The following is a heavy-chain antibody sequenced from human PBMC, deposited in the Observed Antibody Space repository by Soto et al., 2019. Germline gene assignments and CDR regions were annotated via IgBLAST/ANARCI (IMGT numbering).Heavy chain of an antibody. D-gene: IGHD4-4*01. CDR2: IYYSGST. V-gene: IGHV4-30-4*01. CDR3: ARDSHDNSNYLSNWFDP. CDR1: GGSISSGDYY. J-gene: IGHJ5*02. Sequence: SETLSLTCTVSGGSISSGDYYWSWIRQPPGKGLEWIGYIYYSGSTYYNPSLKSRVTILADTSNNQFSLKLSSVTAADTAVYYCARDSHDNSNYLSNWFDPWGQGTLVTVSS.